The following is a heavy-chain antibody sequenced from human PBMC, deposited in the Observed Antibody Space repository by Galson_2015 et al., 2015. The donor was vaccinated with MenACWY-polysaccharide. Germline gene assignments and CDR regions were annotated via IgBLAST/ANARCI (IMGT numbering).Heavy chain of an antibody. CDR2: ITTTSTYI. V-gene: IGHV3-21*01. CDR1: GFTFSSYS. CDR3: ARRQDYGVDV. J-gene: IGHJ6*02. Sequence: SLRLSCAASGFTFSSYSMNWVRQAPGKGLEWVSSITTTSTYIYCADSVKGRFTISRDNAKNSLYLQMNSLRADDTAVYYCARRQDYGVDVWGQGTTVTVSS.